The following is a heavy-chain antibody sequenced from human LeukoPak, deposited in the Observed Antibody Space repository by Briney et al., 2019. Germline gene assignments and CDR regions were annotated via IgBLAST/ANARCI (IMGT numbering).Heavy chain of an antibody. Sequence: GGSLRLSCAASGFTVSSNYMSWVRQAPGKGLKWVSVIYSGGSTYYADSVKGRFTISRDNSKNTLYLQMNSLRAEDTAVYYCARTRIAAAGNWFDPWGQGTLVTVSS. D-gene: IGHD6-13*01. CDR2: IYSGGST. J-gene: IGHJ5*02. CDR1: GFTVSSNY. CDR3: ARTRIAAAGNWFDP. V-gene: IGHV3-53*01.